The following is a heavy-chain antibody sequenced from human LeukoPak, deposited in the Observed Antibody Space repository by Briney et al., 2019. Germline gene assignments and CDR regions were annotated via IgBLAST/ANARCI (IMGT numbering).Heavy chain of an antibody. CDR2: IYSGGST. Sequence: GGSLRLSCTASGFTFSSHWMTWVRQPPGKGLEWVSLIYSGGSTYYADSVKGRFTISRDNSKNTVYLQMNSLRAEDTAMYYCARRDDHNGRDYWGQGTLVTVSS. J-gene: IGHJ4*02. CDR1: GFTFSSHW. V-gene: IGHV3-53*01. CDR3: ARRDDHNGRDY. D-gene: IGHD5-24*01.